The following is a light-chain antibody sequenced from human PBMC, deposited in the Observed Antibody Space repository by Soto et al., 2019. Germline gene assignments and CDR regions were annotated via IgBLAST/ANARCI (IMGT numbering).Light chain of an antibody. V-gene: IGKV2-28*01. CDR1: QSLLHSNKYKY. CDR3: MQTLQTPYT. CDR2: LGS. J-gene: IGKJ2*01. Sequence: DVVMTQSPLSLPVTPGEPASISCRSSQSLLHSNKYKYLDWFLQKPGQSPQLLIDLGSNRASGVPDRFSGSGSGTDFTLKISIVEAADVGIYYCMQTLQTPYTFGQGTKLEIK.